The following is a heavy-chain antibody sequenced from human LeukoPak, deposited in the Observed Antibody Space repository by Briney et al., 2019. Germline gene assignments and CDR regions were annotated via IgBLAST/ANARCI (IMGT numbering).Heavy chain of an antibody. Sequence: PGESLRLSCAASGFTVSSNYMSWVRQAPGKGLEWVSVIYSGGSTYYADSVKGRFTISRDNSENTLYLQMNSLTAEDTAVYYCASKIYSSGWYWDYWGQGTLVTVSS. CDR2: IYSGGST. D-gene: IGHD6-19*01. J-gene: IGHJ4*02. V-gene: IGHV3-66*01. CDR1: GFTVSSNY. CDR3: ASKIYSSGWYWDY.